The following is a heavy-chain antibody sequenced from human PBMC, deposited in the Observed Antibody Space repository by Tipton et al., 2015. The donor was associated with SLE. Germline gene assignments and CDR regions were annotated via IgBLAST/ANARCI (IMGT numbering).Heavy chain of an antibody. J-gene: IGHJ6*02. Sequence: LRLSCGVTGFSISSGYYWGWIRQPPGKGLEWIGNIYYSGNTFYNPSLKSRVTISVDASKNQYSLKLTSVTAADTAVYYCARDPGDSYWDYYYGMDVWGQGTMVTVSS. CDR1: GFSISSGYY. CDR2: IYYSGNT. CDR3: ARDPGDSYWDYYYGMDV. V-gene: IGHV4-38-2*02. D-gene: IGHD3-10*01.